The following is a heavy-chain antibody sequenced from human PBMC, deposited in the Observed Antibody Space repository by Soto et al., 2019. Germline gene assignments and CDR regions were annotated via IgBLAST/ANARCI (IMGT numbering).Heavy chain of an antibody. V-gene: IGHV3-30-3*01. CDR1: GFTFSSFS. CDR2: ISYDGSNK. D-gene: IGHD6-19*01. CDR3: ARTTAVAGTPEFDY. Sequence: QVQLVESGGGVVQPGRSLRLSCAASGFTFSSFSLHWVRQAPGKGLEWLALISYDGSNKYNADSVKGRFTISRDNSNNTLYLQLNSLRPEDTAVYYCARTTAVAGTPEFDYWGQGTLVPVSS. J-gene: IGHJ4*02.